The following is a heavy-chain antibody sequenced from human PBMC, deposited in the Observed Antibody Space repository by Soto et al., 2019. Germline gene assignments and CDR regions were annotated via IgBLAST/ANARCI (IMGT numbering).Heavy chain of an antibody. V-gene: IGHV1-58*01. CDR1: GFTFTSSA. D-gene: IGHD3-3*01. J-gene: IGHJ4*02. CDR3: AAGITIFGVVTNFDY. Sequence: GASVKVSCKASGFTFTSSAVQWVRQARGQRLEWIGWIVVGSGNTNYAQKFQERATITRDMSTSTAYMELSSLRSEDTAVYYCAAGITIFGVVTNFDYWGQGTLVTVSS. CDR2: IVVGSGNT.